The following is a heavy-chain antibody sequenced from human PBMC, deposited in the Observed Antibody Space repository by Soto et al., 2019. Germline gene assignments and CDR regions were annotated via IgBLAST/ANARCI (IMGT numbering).Heavy chain of an antibody. V-gene: IGHV4-31*03. CDR3: ARDIFRCANDL. J-gene: IGHJ5*02. D-gene: IGHD2-21*01. CDR2: IYHSGSC. Sequence: QVQLQESCPGLVEPSQTLSLTCTVSGGSISSGTYYWSWIRQYPGKGLEWIGYIYHSGSCYYNPSLESRVSISVDTSKNHFSLSLNSVTAADTAVYYCARDIFRCANDLWCQGTLVTVSS. CDR1: GGSISSGTYY.